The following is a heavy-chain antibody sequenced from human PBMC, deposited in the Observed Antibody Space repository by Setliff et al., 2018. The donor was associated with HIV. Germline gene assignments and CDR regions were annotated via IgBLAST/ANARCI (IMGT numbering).Heavy chain of an antibody. V-gene: IGHV4-4*08. Sequence: SETLSLTCTVSGDSIITYYWTWIRQPPGKGLEWIGYIHHSGSSDYTPSLRSRVTMSVDTSKNQFSLKLTSVTAADTAVYYCAREHDYSNYRRLDSWGQGILVTVSA. CDR3: AREHDYSNYRRLDS. CDR1: GDSIITYY. D-gene: IGHD4-4*01. J-gene: IGHJ4*02. CDR2: IHHSGSS.